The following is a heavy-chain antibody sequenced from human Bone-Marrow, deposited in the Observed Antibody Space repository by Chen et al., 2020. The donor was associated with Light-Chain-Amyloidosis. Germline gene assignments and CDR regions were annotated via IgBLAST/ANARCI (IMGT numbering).Heavy chain of an antibody. V-gene: IGHV5-51*01. Sequence: EVQLEQSGPEVKKPGESLKISCKGSGYTFPNYWIGWVRQMPGKGLEWMGVIYPDDSDARYSPSVEGQVTISADKSITTDYLQWRSLKASDTAMYYCARRRDGYNFDYWGQGTLVTVSS. CDR3: ARRRDGYNFDY. CDR2: IYPDDSDA. CDR1: GYTFPNYW. D-gene: IGHD5-12*01. J-gene: IGHJ4*02.